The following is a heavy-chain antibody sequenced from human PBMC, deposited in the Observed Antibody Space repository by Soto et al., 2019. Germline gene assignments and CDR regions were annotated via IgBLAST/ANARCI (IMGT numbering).Heavy chain of an antibody. D-gene: IGHD1-26*01. CDR2: ISGSGDST. V-gene: IGHV3-23*01. CDR3: ARRGSGSYYDC. Sequence: EVQLLESGGGLVQPGGSLRLSCAASGFTFSSYAMRWVRQAPGKGLEWVSAISGSGDSTYYADSVKGRFTISRDNPKNTLYLQMNSLRAEDTAIYYCARRGSGSYYDCWGQGTLVTVSS. J-gene: IGHJ4*02. CDR1: GFTFSSYA.